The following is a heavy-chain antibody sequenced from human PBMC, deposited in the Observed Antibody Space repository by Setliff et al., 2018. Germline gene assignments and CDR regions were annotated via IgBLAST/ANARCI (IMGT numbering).Heavy chain of an antibody. CDR2: IVVGSGNT. CDR1: GFTFTSSA. CDR3: ARQDNWNYVLRS. D-gene: IGHD1-7*01. Sequence: GASVKVSCKASGFTFTSSAVQWVRQARGQRLEWIGWIVVGSGNTNYAQKFQERVTITRDMSTSTAYMELSSLRSEDTAVYYCARQDNWNYVLRSWGQGTLVTVSS. J-gene: IGHJ4*02. V-gene: IGHV1-58*01.